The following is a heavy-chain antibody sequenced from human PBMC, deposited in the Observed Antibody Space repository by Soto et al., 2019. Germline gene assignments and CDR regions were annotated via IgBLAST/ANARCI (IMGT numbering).Heavy chain of an antibody. Sequence: GGSLRLSCAASGFTFSSYSMNWVRQAPGKGLEWVSSISSSSYIYYADSVKGRFTISRDNAKNSLYLQMNSLRAEDTAVYYCARDPNGSGSYYSPGFDYWGQGTLVTVSS. V-gene: IGHV3-21*01. CDR1: GFTFSSYS. J-gene: IGHJ4*02. CDR3: ARDPNGSGSYYSPGFDY. D-gene: IGHD3-10*01. CDR2: ISSSSYI.